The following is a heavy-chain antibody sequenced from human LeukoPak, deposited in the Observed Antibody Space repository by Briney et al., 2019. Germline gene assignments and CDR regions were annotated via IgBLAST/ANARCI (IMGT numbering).Heavy chain of an antibody. V-gene: IGHV4-34*01. J-gene: IGHJ4*02. CDR2: INHSGST. CDR3: ARGRYSSSLTFDY. CDR1: GGSFSGYY. Sequence: PSETLSLTCAVYGGSFSGYYWSWIRQPPGKGLEWIGEINHSGSTNYNPSLKSRVTISVDTSKNQFSLKLSSVTAADTAVYYCARGRYSSSLTFDYWGQGTLVTVSS. D-gene: IGHD6-6*01.